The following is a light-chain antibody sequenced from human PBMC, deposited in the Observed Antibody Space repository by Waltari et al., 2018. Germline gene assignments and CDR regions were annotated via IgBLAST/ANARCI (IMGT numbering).Light chain of an antibody. Sequence: EIVLTQSPGTLSLSPGETATFSCRASHSVNEYLAWYQQKPAQAPRLLIYNASKRATGIPARFSGSESETDFTLTISSLEPEDSAVYYGQQRSNWPPITFGQGTRLEIK. CDR3: QQRSNWPPIT. CDR1: HSVNEY. J-gene: IGKJ5*01. CDR2: NAS. V-gene: IGKV3-11*01.